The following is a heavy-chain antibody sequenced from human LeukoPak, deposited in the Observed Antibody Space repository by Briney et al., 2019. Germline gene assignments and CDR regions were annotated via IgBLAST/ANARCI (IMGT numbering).Heavy chain of an antibody. CDR2: INPSGGST. D-gene: IGHD1-26*01. CDR3: ASHSGTPLDY. J-gene: IGHJ4*02. CDR1: GYTFTGYY. V-gene: IGHV1-46*01. Sequence: ASVKVSCKASGYTFTGYYMHWVRQAPGQGLEWMGIINPSGGSTSYAQKFQGRVTITADKSTSTAYMELSSLRSEDTAVYYCASHSGTPLDYWGQGTLVTVSS.